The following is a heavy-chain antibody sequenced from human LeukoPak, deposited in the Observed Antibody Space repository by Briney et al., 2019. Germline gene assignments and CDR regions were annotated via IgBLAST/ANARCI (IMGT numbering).Heavy chain of an antibody. CDR3: ARATYSSSWSY. Sequence: SETLSLTCAVYGGSFSGYYWSWIRQPPGKGLEWIGEINHSGSTNYNPSLKSRVTISVDTSKNQFSLKLSSVTAADTAVYYCARATYSSSWSYWGQGTLVTVSS. CDR2: INHSGST. CDR1: GGSFSGYY. J-gene: IGHJ4*02. D-gene: IGHD6-13*01. V-gene: IGHV4-34*01.